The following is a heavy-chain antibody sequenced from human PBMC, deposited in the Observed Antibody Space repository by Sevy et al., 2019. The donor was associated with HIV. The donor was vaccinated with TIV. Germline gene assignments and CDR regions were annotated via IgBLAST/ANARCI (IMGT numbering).Heavy chain of an antibody. CDR1: GFTFSSYG. CDR3: AKDWSYYDFWSRGLLDY. CDR2: IRYDGSNK. V-gene: IGHV3-30*02. J-gene: IGHJ4*02. Sequence: GGSLRLSCAASGFTFSSYGMHWVRQAPGKGLEWVAFIRYDGSNKYYADSVKGRFTISRDNSKNTLYLQMNSLRAEDTAVYYCAKDWSYYDFWSRGLLDYWGQGTLVTVSS. D-gene: IGHD3-3*01.